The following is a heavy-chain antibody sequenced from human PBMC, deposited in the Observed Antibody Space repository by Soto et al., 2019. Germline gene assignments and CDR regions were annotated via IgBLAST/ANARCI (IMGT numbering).Heavy chain of an antibody. J-gene: IGHJ6*02. CDR2: INPSGGST. CDR1: GYTFTSYY. D-gene: IGHD2-15*01. CDR3: ARDRDCSGGSCYSNYYYGMDV. V-gene: IGHV1-46*01. Sequence: ASVKVSCKASGYTFTSYYMHWVRQAPGQVLEWMGIINPSGGSTSYAQKFQGRVTMTRDTSTSTVYMELSSLRSEDTAVYYCARDRDCSGGSCYSNYYYGMDVWGQGTTVTVSS.